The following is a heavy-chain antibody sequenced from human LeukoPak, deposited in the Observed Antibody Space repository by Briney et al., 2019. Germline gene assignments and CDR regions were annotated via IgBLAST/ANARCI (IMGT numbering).Heavy chain of an antibody. D-gene: IGHD3-16*01. CDR1: GGTCSSYT. J-gene: IGHJ4*02. Sequence: EASVKVSCKASGGTCSSYTISWVRQAPGQGLEWMGRIIPILGIANYAQKFQGRVTITADKSTSTAYMELSSLRSEDTAVYYCARDADYGDYVDYWGQGTLVTVSS. CDR2: IIPILGIA. CDR3: ARDADYGDYVDY. V-gene: IGHV1-69*04.